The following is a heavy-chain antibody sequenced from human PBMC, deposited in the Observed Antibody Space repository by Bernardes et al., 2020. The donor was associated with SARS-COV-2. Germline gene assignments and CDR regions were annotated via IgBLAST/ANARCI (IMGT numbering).Heavy chain of an antibody. J-gene: IGHJ6*02. V-gene: IGHV3-9*01. Sequence: GGSLRLSCAASGFTFDDYAMHWVRQAPGKGLEWVSGISWNSCSIGYADSVKVRFTISRDNAKNSLYLQMNSLRAEDTALYYCAKDLIGRPFSHYYGMDVWGQGTTVTVSS. CDR3: AKDLIGRPFSHYYGMDV. CDR1: GFTFDDYA. CDR2: ISWNSCSI. D-gene: IGHD3-16*02.